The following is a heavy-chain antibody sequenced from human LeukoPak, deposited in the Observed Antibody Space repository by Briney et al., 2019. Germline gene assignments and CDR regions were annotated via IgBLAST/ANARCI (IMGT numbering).Heavy chain of an antibody. J-gene: IGHJ4*02. CDR2: INHSGST. D-gene: IGHD6-13*01. Sequence: PSETLSLTCAVYGGSFSGYYWSWIRQPPGKGLEWIGEINHSGSTNYNPSLKSRVTISVDTSKNQFSLKLSSVTAADTAVYYCARDHDSWRSDYWGQGTLVTVSS. CDR1: GGSFSGYY. CDR3: ARDHDSWRSDY. V-gene: IGHV4-34*01.